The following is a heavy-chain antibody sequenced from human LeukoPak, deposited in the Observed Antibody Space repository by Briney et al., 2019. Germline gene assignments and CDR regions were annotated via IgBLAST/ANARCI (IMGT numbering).Heavy chain of an antibody. CDR2: ISDDGSST. V-gene: IGHV3-23*01. D-gene: IGHD3-16*01. J-gene: IGHJ5*02. CDR3: AKFWVVGDSSWFDP. CDR1: RMIFGTYA. Sequence: GGSLRLSCAASRMIFGTYAMTWVRQAPGRGLGWVSGISDDGSSTYYAHSVKGWFTISRDNSKHTLYLQMTSLTAEHTAIYPWAKFWVVGDSSWFDPWGQGALGTVSS.